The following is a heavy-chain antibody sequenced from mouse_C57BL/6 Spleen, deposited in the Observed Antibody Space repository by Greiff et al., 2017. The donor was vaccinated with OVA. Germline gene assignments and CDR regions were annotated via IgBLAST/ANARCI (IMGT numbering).Heavy chain of an antibody. CDR1: GFTFSDYY. Sequence: EVKLMESAGGLVQPGSSMKLSCTASGFTFSDYYMAWVRQVPEKGLEWVANINYDGSSTYYLDSLKSRFIISRDNAKNILYLQMSSLKSEDTATYYCAREDYAMDYWGQGTSVAVAS. CDR2: INYDGSST. CDR3: AREDYAMDY. V-gene: IGHV5-16*01. J-gene: IGHJ4*01.